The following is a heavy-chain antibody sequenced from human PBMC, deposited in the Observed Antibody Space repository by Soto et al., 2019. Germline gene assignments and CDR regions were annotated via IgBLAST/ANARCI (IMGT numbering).Heavy chain of an antibody. Sequence: EVQLVESGGGLVQPGGSLRLSCAASGFTFSSYSMNWVRQAPGKGLEWVSYISSSSSTIYYADSVKGRFTISRDNAKNSLYRQMNSLRAEDTAVYYCAREYCSSTSCLNWFDPWGQGTLVTVSS. V-gene: IGHV3-48*01. J-gene: IGHJ5*02. CDR1: GFTFSSYS. CDR2: ISSSSSTI. D-gene: IGHD2-2*01. CDR3: AREYCSSTSCLNWFDP.